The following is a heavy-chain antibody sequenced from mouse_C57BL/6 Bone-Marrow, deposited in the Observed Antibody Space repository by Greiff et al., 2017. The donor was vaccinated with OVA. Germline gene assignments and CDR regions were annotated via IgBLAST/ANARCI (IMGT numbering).Heavy chain of an antibody. CDR1: GYAFSSYW. CDR2: IYPGDGDT. D-gene: IGHD2-1*01. J-gene: IGHJ2*01. V-gene: IGHV1-80*01. Sequence: VMLVESGAELVKPGASVKISCKASGYAFSSYWMNWVKQRPGKGLEWIGQIYPGDGDTNYNGKFKGKATLTADKSSSTAYMQLSSLTSEDSAVYFCARGGNYRGNYWGQGTTLTVSS. CDR3: ARGGNYRGNY.